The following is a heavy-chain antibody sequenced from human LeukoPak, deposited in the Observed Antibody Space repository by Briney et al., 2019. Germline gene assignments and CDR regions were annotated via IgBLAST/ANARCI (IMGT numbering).Heavy chain of an antibody. D-gene: IGHD3-9*01. CDR2: IYHSGST. V-gene: IGHV4-30-2*01. CDR3: ARGCSSTSCYSYDILTGYYDSGGDY. CDR1: GGSISSGGYY. Sequence: PSETLSLTCTVSGGSISSGGYYWNWIRQPPGKGLEWIGYIYHSGSTYYNPSLKSRVTISVDRSKNQFSLKLSSVTAADTAVYYCARGCSSTSCYSYDILTGYYDSGGDYWGQGTLVTVSS. J-gene: IGHJ4*02.